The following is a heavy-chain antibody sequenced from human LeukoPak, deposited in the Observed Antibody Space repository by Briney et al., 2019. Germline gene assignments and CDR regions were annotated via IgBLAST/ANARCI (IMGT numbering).Heavy chain of an antibody. Sequence: SGGSLRLSCAASGFTFGSYALSWVRQAPGKGLEWVSAISGSGGSTYYADSVKGRFTISRDNSKNTLYLQMNSLRAEDTAVYYCAKEEYYDSSGYYSNWFDPWGQGTLVTVPS. D-gene: IGHD3-22*01. CDR2: ISGSGGST. CDR3: AKEEYYDSSGYYSNWFDP. V-gene: IGHV3-23*01. J-gene: IGHJ5*02. CDR1: GFTFGSYA.